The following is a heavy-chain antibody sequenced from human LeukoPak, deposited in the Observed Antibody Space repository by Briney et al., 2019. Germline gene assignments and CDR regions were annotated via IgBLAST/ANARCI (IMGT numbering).Heavy chain of an antibody. D-gene: IGHD3-10*01. Sequence: PGRSLRLSCAASGFTFSSYGMHWVRQAPGKGLEWVAVISYDGSNKYYADSVKGRFTISRDNSKNTLYLQMNSRRAEDTAVYYCAKWAGGSGKDAFDYWGQGSLVTVSS. CDR1: GFTFSSYG. CDR3: AKWAGGSGKDAFDY. J-gene: IGHJ4*02. V-gene: IGHV3-30*18. CDR2: ISYDGSNK.